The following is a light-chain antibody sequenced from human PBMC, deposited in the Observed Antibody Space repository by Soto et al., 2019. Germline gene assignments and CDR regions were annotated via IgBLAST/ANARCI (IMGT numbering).Light chain of an antibody. J-gene: IGKJ5*01. Sequence: EIVLTQSPGTLSLSPGERATLSCRASQSVSSSYLAWYQQKPGQAPRLLIYGASSRYTGIPDRFSGSGSGTDFTLTISRLDPEDFAVYYCQQYGGSITFGQGTRLEIE. CDR1: QSVSSSY. CDR3: QQYGGSIT. V-gene: IGKV3-20*01. CDR2: GAS.